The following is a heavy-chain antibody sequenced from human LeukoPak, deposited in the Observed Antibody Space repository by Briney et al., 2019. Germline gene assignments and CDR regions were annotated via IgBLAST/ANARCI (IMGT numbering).Heavy chain of an antibody. CDR2: MNPNSGNT. CDR3: TRRRYSSNWYYFDY. Sequence: ASVKVSCKASGYTFTSYDINWVRQATGQGLEWTGWMNPNSGNTGYVQKFQGRVTMTRNTSISTAYMELSSLGSEDTAVYYCTRRRYSSNWYYFDYWGQGTLVTVSS. CDR1: GYTFTSYD. D-gene: IGHD6-13*01. V-gene: IGHV1-8*01. J-gene: IGHJ4*02.